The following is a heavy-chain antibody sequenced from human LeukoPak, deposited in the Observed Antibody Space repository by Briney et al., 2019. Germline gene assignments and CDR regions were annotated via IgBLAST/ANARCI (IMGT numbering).Heavy chain of an antibody. CDR2: IYSGGST. V-gene: IGHV3-53*01. D-gene: IGHD5-18*01. J-gene: IGHJ6*03. CDR1: GSTVSSSY. Sequence: GGSLRLSCAASGSTVSSSYMSWVRQAPGRGLEWVSVIYSGGSTYYADSVKGRFTISRDNSKNTLYLQMNGLRAEDTAVYYCASQRGYSYGYYYYYMDVWGKGTTVTVSS. CDR3: ASQRGYSYGYYYYYMDV.